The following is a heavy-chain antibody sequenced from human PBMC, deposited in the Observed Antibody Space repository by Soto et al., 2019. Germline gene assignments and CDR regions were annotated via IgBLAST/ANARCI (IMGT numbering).Heavy chain of an antibody. Sequence: PGGSLRLSSAASGFTFSSYAMSWVRQAPGKGLEWVSAISGSGGSTCYADSVKGRFTISRDNSKNTLYLQMNSLRAEDTAVYYCEKGKGVVVPAATFDYWGQGTLVTVSS. CDR3: EKGKGVVVPAATFDY. J-gene: IGHJ4*02. CDR2: ISGSGGST. CDR1: GFTFSSYA. D-gene: IGHD2-2*01. V-gene: IGHV3-23*01.